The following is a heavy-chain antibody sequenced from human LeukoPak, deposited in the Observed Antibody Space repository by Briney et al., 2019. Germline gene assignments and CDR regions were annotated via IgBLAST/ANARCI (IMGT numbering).Heavy chain of an antibody. Sequence: ASVKVFCKASGYTFSDYYMHWVRQAPGQGLEWRVGINPNSGGTNYAQKFQGRVTMTRDTSISTAYMKMSRMTSDDTAVYYCARIALGRAFGLYHAFDIWGQGTMVTVSS. CDR2: INPNSGGT. J-gene: IGHJ3*02. V-gene: IGHV1-2*02. CDR1: GYTFSDYY. D-gene: IGHD3-16*02. CDR3: ARIALGRAFGLYHAFDI.